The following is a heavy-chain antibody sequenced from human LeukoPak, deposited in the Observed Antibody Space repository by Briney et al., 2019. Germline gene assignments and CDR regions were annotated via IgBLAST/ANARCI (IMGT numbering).Heavy chain of an antibody. CDR2: IGYSGTT. V-gene: IGHV4-61*03. CDR3: ARIGGVFHH. D-gene: IGHD3-10*01. J-gene: IGHJ1*01. Sequence: SQTLSLTCAVSGASVSSDGFWWNWVRQPPGKGLEWIGQIGYSGTTNYKPSLKSRLTISTDASNNHFSLRLTSVTPADTAVYYCARIGGVFHHWGQGTLVRASS. CDR1: GASVSSDGFW.